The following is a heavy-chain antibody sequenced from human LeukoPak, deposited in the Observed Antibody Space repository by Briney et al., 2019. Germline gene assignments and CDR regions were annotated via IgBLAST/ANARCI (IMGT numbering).Heavy chain of an antibody. CDR2: INADGRAE. CDR3: AKWGSTWGFAN. D-gene: IGHD7-27*01. CDR1: GFTFNKSW. Sequence: GGSLRLSCAASGFTFNKSWMTWVRQTPGKGLEWVANINADGRAEYYVDSVKGRFAISRDNAKSSVFLQMNNLRAEDTAVYYCAKWGSTWGFANWGQGTLVTVSS. J-gene: IGHJ4*02. V-gene: IGHV3-7*01.